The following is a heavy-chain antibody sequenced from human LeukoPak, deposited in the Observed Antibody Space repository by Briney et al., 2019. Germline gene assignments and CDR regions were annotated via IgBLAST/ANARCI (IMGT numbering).Heavy chain of an antibody. Sequence: SETLSLTCTVSGDSISSYYWSWIRQPAGGGLEWIGRIYTTGSTNYNPSLNSRVTMSLDTSKNQFSLNLTSVTAADTAVYYCAREGGYYDLLTGYPYNYYGLDVWGPGTTVTVS. CDR2: IYTTGST. D-gene: IGHD3-9*01. CDR1: GDSISSYY. CDR3: AREGGYYDLLTGYPYNYYGLDV. V-gene: IGHV4-4*07. J-gene: IGHJ6*02.